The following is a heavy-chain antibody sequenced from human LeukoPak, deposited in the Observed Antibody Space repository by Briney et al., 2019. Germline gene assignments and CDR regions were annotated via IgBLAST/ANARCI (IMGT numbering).Heavy chain of an antibody. CDR1: GGSISSYY. CDR2: IYYSGST. D-gene: IGHD7-27*01. V-gene: IGHV4-59*08. J-gene: IGHJ6*02. Sequence: SETLSLTCTVSGGSISSYYWSWIRQPPVKGLEWIGYIYYSGSTNYNPSLKSRVTISVDTSKNQFSLKLSSVTAADTAVYYCARHPLGLGDYYYYGMDVWGQGTTVTVSS. CDR3: ARHPLGLGDYYYYGMDV.